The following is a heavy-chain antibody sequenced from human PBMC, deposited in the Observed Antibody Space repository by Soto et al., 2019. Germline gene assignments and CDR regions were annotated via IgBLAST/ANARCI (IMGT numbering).Heavy chain of an antibody. Sequence: VQLLESGGGLIQPGGSLRLSFAASGFTFSYGIHWLRQAPGKVLEWVAYISYDSSNKFYGDSVKGRFTISRDNSKNTQFLQMNRLRAEATAVYYCAKLVIGYCSGNTCDDYWCQGTLVAVSS. D-gene: IGHD2-15*01. V-gene: IGHV3-30*18. CDR2: ISYDSSNK. J-gene: IGHJ4*02. CDR1: GFTFSYG. CDR3: AKLVIGYCSGNTCDDY.